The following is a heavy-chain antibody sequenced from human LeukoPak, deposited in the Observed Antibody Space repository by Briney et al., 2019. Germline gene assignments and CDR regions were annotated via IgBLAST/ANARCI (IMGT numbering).Heavy chain of an antibody. Sequence: PGGSLRLSYAASGFTFSNAWMNWVRQAPGKGLEWVGRVRSETDGGTTDYAAPVEGRFTISRDNAKKSLYLQMDSLRVEDTAVYYCAREGSGWNNCFDPWGQGTLVTVSS. D-gene: IGHD6-25*01. CDR3: AREGSGWNNCFDP. J-gene: IGHJ5*02. CDR1: GFTFSNAW. V-gene: IGHV3-15*01. CDR2: VRSETDGGTT.